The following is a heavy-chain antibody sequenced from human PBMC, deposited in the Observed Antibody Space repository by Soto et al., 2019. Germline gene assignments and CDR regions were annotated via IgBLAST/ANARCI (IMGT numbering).Heavy chain of an antibody. CDR1: GGSSPSMNHY. V-gene: IGHV4-31*02. J-gene: IGHJ4*02. Sequence: QVQLEQSGPGLVKPSQTLSLTCDISGGSSPSMNHYWSWIRQSPGEGLAGIGYIFDRGTTHYNPSLNGRVTITGASAQPQFSLTIHSVTVADTAVYYCASEVAGTGAFDYWGRGTPVSVSS. CDR2: IFDRGTT. CDR3: ASEVAGTGAFDY. D-gene: IGHD2-8*02.